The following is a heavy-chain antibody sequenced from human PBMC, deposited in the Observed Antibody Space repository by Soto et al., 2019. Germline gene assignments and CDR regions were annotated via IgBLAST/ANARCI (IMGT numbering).Heavy chain of an antibody. D-gene: IGHD1-7*01. CDR3: ARPSYHRNYDDAFAI. CDR2: IYYRGTT. Sequence: QLQLQESGPGLVKPSENLSLPCTVSGGSISSSSYDWGWIRQPPGKGLEWIGSIYYRGTTYYNPSLTRRVTSAADRSNGKFSLKLSSLTAADTAVDDCARPSYHRNYDDAFAIWGQGTMVTVSS. V-gene: IGHV4-39*01. J-gene: IGHJ3*02. CDR1: GGSISSSSYD.